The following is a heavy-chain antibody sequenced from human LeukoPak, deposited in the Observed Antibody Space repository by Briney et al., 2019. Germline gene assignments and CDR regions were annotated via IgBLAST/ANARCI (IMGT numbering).Heavy chain of an antibody. V-gene: IGHV3-7*01. Sequence: GGSLRLSCTASGFTFSSYWMSWVRQAPGKGLEWVANIKHDGNERYYVDSVKGRFTISRDNARNSLYLQMSSLRAEDTAVYYCASYHDYGDSWGQGTLVTVSS. J-gene: IGHJ4*02. CDR2: IKHDGNER. D-gene: IGHD4-17*01. CDR1: GFTFSSYW. CDR3: ASYHDYGDS.